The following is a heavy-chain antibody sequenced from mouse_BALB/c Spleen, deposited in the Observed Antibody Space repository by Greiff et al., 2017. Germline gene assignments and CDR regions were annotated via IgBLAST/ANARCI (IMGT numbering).Heavy chain of an antibody. D-gene: IGHD2-14*01. CDR3: ARRRYDGYAMDY. CDR2: ISSGGST. Sequence: DVMLVESGGGLVKPGGSLKLSCAASGFTFSSYAMSWVRQTPEKRLEWVASISSGGSTYYPDSVKGRFTISRDNARNILYLQMSSLRSEDTAMYYCARRRYDGYAMDYWGQGTSVTVSS. J-gene: IGHJ4*01. V-gene: IGHV5-6-5*01. CDR1: GFTFSSYA.